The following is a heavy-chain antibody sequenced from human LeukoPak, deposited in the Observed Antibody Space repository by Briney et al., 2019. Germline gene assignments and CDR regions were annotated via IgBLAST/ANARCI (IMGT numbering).Heavy chain of an antibody. CDR1: GYTFTGYY. Sequence: ASVKVSCKASGYTFTGYYMHWVRQAPGQGLEWMGRINPNSGGTNYAQKFQGRVTTTRDTSISTAYMELSRLRSDDAAVYYCARVAAYSSGWLNYWGQGTLVTVSS. CDR2: INPNSGGT. J-gene: IGHJ4*02. CDR3: ARVAAYSSGWLNY. D-gene: IGHD6-19*01. V-gene: IGHV1-2*06.